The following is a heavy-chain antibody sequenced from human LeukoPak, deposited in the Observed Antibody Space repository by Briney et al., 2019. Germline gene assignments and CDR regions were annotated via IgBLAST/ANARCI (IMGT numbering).Heavy chain of an antibody. V-gene: IGHV1-3*01. D-gene: IGHD3-22*01. CDR1: GYSFTDYT. CDR3: AGTYYYDSSGYYPAFDY. J-gene: IGHJ4*02. CDR2: INAANGST. Sequence: ASVKVSGKASGYSFTDYTMHWVRQAPGQRLEWMGWINAANGSTKYSQNFQGRVTITRDTSASTAYMELSSLRSEDTAVYYCAGTYYYDSSGYYPAFDYWGQGTLVTVSS.